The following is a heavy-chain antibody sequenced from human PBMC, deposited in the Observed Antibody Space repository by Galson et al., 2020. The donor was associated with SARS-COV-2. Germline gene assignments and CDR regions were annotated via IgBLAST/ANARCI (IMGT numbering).Heavy chain of an antibody. CDR2: INPNSGGT. V-gene: IGHV1-2*02. Sequence: ASVKVSFKASGYTFTGYYMHWVRQAPGQGLEWMGWINPNSGGTNYAQKFQGRVTMTRDTSISTAYMELSRLRSDDTAVYYCASARGYYGSGSYYTFDYWGQGTLVTVSS. J-gene: IGHJ4*02. CDR3: ASARGYYGSGSYYTFDY. CDR1: GYTFTGYY. D-gene: IGHD3-10*01.